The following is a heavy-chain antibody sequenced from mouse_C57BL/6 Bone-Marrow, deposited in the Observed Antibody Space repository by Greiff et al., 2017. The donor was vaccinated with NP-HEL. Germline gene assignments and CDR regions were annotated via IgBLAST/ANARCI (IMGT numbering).Heavy chain of an antibody. J-gene: IGHJ4*01. D-gene: IGHD5-5*01. Sequence: EVQLQQSGPVLVKPGASVKMSCKASGYTFTDYYMNWVKQSHGKSLEWIGVINPYNGGTSYKQKFKGKATLTGYNSSSTAYMELNSLTSEDSAVYYCARAYLCAMDYWGQGTSVTVSS. CDR3: ARAYLCAMDY. CDR2: INPYNGGT. V-gene: IGHV1-19*01. CDR1: GYTFTDYY.